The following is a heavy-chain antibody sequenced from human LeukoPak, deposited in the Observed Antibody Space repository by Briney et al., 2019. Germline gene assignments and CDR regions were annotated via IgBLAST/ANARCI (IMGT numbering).Heavy chain of an antibody. D-gene: IGHD3-9*01. J-gene: IGHJ4*02. Sequence: GGSLRLSCAASGFTFSRYAMSWVRQAPGKGLEWVSAISGSDSTTYYADSVKGRFTISRHNSKNTLYLQMSSLRVEDTAVYYCAKRYFGNYYFDYWGQGTQVTVSS. V-gene: IGHV3-23*01. CDR3: AKRYFGNYYFDY. CDR1: GFTFSRYA. CDR2: ISGSDSTT.